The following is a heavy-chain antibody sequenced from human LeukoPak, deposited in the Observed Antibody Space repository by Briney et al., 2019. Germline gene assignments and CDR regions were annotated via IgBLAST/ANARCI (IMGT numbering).Heavy chain of an antibody. Sequence: GGSLRLSCAASGFTFSSYAMHWVRQAPGKGLEWVAVISYDGSNKYYADSVKGRFTISRDNSKNTLYLQMNSLRAEDTAVYYCASRSSWYVRNWGMDVWGKGTTVTISS. CDR3: ASRSSWYVRNWGMDV. J-gene: IGHJ6*03. CDR1: GFTFSSYA. D-gene: IGHD6-13*01. V-gene: IGHV3-30*04. CDR2: ISYDGSNK.